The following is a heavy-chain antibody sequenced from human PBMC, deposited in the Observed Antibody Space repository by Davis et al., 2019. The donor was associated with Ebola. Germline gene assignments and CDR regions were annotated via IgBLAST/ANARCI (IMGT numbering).Heavy chain of an antibody. J-gene: IGHJ4*02. V-gene: IGHV4-34*01. CDR3: ARVGFDIGASN. Sequence: SETLSLTCAVYGGSFSGYYWSWIRQPPGKGLEWIGEINHSASTYYNPSLKSRVTISVDRSKNQFSLKLSSVTAADTAVYYCARVGFDIGASNWGQGTLVTVSS. CDR2: INHSAST. D-gene: IGHD1-26*01. CDR1: GGSFSGYY.